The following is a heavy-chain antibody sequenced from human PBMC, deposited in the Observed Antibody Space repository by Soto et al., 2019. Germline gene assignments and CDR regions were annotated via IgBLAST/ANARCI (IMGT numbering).Heavy chain of an antibody. Sequence: HVTLKESGPVLVKPTETLTLTCTVSGFSLSNGKVGVSWIRQPPGKALEWLAHIFSNDEKSYRTSLKSRLTISADTSKRQMVLTMTNVDPVDTSTYYCARILFGRSVAGGYFYMDFWGKGTTVTVSS. J-gene: IGHJ6*03. D-gene: IGHD6-19*01. CDR1: GFSLSNGKVG. CDR2: IFSNDEK. V-gene: IGHV2-26*01. CDR3: ARILFGRSVAGGYFYMDF.